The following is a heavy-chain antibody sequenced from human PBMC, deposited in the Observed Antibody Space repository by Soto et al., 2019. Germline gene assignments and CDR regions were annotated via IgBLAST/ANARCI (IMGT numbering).Heavy chain of an antibody. J-gene: IGHJ4*02. V-gene: IGHV3-15*07. CDR3: NTELGIGWYGHYFDY. Sequence: EVPLVESGGGLVKPGGSLRLSCVASGFTFTNAWMSWVRQAPGKGLAWVGRIRSKADGATAEYAAPVKGRCTISRDDSENTVHLQRTSLQTEDAAVYFCNTELGIGWYGHYFDYWGQGTLVTVSS. D-gene: IGHD6-19*01. CDR1: GFTFTNAW. CDR2: IRSKADGATA.